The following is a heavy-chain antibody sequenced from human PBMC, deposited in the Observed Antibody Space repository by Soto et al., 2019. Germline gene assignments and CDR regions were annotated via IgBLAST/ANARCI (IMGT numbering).Heavy chain of an antibody. V-gene: IGHV1-69*13. CDR2: IIPMLDSA. Sequence: ASVKVSCKASGGTFDNYAITWVRQAPGQGLEWMAGIIPMLDSANYAEKFQDRVTITADESTSTAYMEVSSLRSEDTAVYYCARTYHYDSSGWRFNHYYGMDVWGQGTTVTVSS. J-gene: IGHJ6*02. CDR1: GGTFDNYA. CDR3: ARTYHYDSSGWRFNHYYGMDV. D-gene: IGHD3-22*01.